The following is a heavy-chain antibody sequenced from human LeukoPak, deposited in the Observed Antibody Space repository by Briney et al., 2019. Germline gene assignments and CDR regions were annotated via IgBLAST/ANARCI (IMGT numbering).Heavy chain of an antibody. V-gene: IGHV1-2*02. CDR3: ACDQAQPFDY. CDR1: GYSFTDYY. J-gene: IGHJ4*02. Sequence: ASVRVSCKASGYSFTDYYIHWVRQAPGQGLEWMGWISPNSGDTNYAQKFQGRVTMTRDTSISTAYMELSRLRSDDTAVYYCACDQAQPFDYCGQGTLVTVSS. CDR2: ISPNSGDT. D-gene: IGHD1-14*01.